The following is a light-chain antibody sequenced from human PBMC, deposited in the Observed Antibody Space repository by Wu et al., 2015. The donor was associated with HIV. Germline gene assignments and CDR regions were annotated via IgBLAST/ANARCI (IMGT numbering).Light chain of an antibody. CDR3: QQYSAGLT. CDR2: ASS. CDR1: QNIITF. V-gene: IGKV1-39*01. J-gene: IGKJ4*01. Sequence: DIQMTQSPSSLSASVGDRVTITCRASQNIITFLNWYQQKPGKAPKLLIFASSYLQSGVPSRFSGSGSGTDFTLTISCLQSEDFATYYCQQYSAGLTFGGGTKVEIK.